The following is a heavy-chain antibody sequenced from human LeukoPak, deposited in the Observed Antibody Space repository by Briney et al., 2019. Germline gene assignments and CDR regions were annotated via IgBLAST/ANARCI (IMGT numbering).Heavy chain of an antibody. D-gene: IGHD3-3*01. CDR2: ISSSSSYI. V-gene: IGHV3-21*01. Sequence: GGSLRLSCAASGFTFSSYSMNWVRQAPGKGLEWVSSISSSSSYIYYADSVKGRFTISRDNAKNSLYLQMNSLRAEDTAVYYCASGIWSGDDMSGTDYWGQGTLVTVSS. J-gene: IGHJ4*02. CDR1: GFTFSSYS. CDR3: ASGIWSGDDMSGTDY.